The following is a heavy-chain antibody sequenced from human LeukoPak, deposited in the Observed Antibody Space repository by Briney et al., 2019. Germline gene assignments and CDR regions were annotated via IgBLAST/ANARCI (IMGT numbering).Heavy chain of an antibody. CDR1: GFTFSSYA. CDR2: ISGSGGST. V-gene: IGHV3-23*01. CDR3: ARVPYYYDSSGYPYFDY. D-gene: IGHD3-22*01. J-gene: IGHJ4*02. Sequence: PGGSLRLSCAASGFTFSSYAMSWVRQAPGKGLEWVSAISGSGGSTYYADSVKGRFTISRDNAKNSLYLQMNSLRAEDTAVYYCARVPYYYDSSGYPYFDYWGQGTLVTVSS.